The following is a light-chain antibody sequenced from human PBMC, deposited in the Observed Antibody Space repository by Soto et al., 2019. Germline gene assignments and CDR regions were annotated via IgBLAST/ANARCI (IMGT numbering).Light chain of an antibody. CDR3: QQYGRSPFT. V-gene: IGKV3-20*01. J-gene: IGKJ3*01. CDR1: QSVSIL. Sequence: EIVMTQSPATLSVSPGERATLSCRASQSVSILLAWYQQKPGQAPRLLLYGASTRATGIPVRFSGSGSGTDFTLTITRLEPEDFAVYSCQQYGRSPFTFGPGTKVDIK. CDR2: GAS.